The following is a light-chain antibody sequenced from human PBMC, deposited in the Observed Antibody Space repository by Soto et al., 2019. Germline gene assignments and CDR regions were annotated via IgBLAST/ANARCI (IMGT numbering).Light chain of an antibody. V-gene: IGKV3-11*01. Sequence: EIVLTQSPATLSLSPGERATLSCRASQSVSSYLGWYQQKPGQAPRLLIYDASNRATGIPARFSGSGSGTDFTLTSSSLEPEDFAVYYCQQRGNWPPITFGQGTRLEIK. CDR2: DAS. CDR1: QSVSSY. J-gene: IGKJ5*01. CDR3: QQRGNWPPIT.